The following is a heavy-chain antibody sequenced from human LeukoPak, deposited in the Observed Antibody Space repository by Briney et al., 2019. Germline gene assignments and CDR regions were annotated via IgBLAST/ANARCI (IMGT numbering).Heavy chain of an antibody. J-gene: IGHJ4*02. D-gene: IGHD2-21*01. Sequence: PGGSLRLSCAASGFTFSNYWMHWVRQAPGKGLVWVSRINTDGSSTSYVDSVKGRFTISRDSSKNTLFLQMNRLRPEDAAVYYCAKAPVTTCRGAYCYPFDYWGQGTLVTVSS. CDR3: AKAPVTTCRGAYCYPFDY. CDR2: INTDGSST. V-gene: IGHV3-74*01. CDR1: GFTFSNYW.